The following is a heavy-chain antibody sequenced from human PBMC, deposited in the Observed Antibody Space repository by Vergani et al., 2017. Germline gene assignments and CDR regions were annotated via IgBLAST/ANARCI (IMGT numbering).Heavy chain of an antibody. J-gene: IGHJ4*02. CDR1: GYTFSYYF. Sequence: QVQVVQSGAEVKKSGASVKVSCKTSGYTFSYYFMHCVRQAPGKGLEWMGIINPSGGHPNYAQKFQGRVTMTRDTSTSTVYMELSSLRSEDTAIYYCARGDYGILTGYRYWGQGTLVTVSA. CDR3: ARGDYGILTGYRY. CDR2: INPSGGHP. V-gene: IGHV1-46*03. D-gene: IGHD3-9*01.